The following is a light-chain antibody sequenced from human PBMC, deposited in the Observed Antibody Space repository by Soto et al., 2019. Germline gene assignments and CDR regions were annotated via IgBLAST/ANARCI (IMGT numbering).Light chain of an antibody. CDR2: EVS. Sequence: QSALTQPPSASGSPGQSVTISCXGNSNDVGHSSFISWYQQHPGKGPKLIIYEVSKRPSGVPDRFSGSKSGNTASLSVSGLQDEDEADYFCNAQADNGKHVFGTGTKVTVL. CDR3: NAQADNGKHV. J-gene: IGLJ1*01. CDR1: SNDVGHSSF. V-gene: IGLV2-8*01.